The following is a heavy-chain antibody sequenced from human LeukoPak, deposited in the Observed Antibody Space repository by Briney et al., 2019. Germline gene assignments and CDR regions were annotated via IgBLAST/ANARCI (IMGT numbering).Heavy chain of an antibody. J-gene: IGHJ4*02. CDR2: IYTSGST. CDR3: ARDRAGDYDFDY. CDR1: GGSISSYY. V-gene: IGHV4-4*07. D-gene: IGHD4-17*01. Sequence: SETLSLTCTVSGGSISSYYWSWIRQPAGKGLGWIERIYTSGSTNYNPSLKSRVTISVDTSKNQFSLKLSSVTAADTAVYYCARDRAGDYDFDYWGQGTLVTVSS.